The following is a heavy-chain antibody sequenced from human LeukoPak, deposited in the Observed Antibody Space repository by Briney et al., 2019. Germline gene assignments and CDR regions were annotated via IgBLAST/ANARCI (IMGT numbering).Heavy chain of an antibody. V-gene: IGHV1-18*01. Sequence: GASVNVSCKSSVYTFTNYCISWVRQAPGQGLEWMGWISAYNGNKNYAQKLQGRVTMTTDTSTSTAYMELRSLRSDDTAVYYCARDQGGELHYWGQGTLVTVSS. J-gene: IGHJ4*02. CDR1: VYTFTNYC. D-gene: IGHD1-7*01. CDR2: ISAYNGNK. CDR3: ARDQGGELHY.